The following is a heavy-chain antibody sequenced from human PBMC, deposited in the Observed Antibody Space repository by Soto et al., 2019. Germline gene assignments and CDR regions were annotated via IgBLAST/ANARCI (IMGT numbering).Heavy chain of an antibody. J-gene: IGHJ5*02. V-gene: IGHV4-30-2*01. CDR2: IYHSGST. Sequence: QLQLQESGSGLVRPSQTLSLTCAVSGGSISSGGYSWNWIRQPPGKGLEWIGYIYHSGSTLYNPSLKSRVTISVDKSKNPCSLKLASVTAADTAVYYCARDQREGNWFDPWGQGTLVTVSS. CDR1: GGSISSGGYS. CDR3: ARDQREGNWFDP.